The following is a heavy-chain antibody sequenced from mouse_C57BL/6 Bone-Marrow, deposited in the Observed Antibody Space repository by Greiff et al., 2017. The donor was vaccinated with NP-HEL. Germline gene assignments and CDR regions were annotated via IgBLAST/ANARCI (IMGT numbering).Heavy chain of an antibody. CDR3: AREGYYYGSSYVPFAY. Sequence: QVQLQQSGAELVRPGTSVKVSCKASGYAFTNYLIEWVKQRPGQGLEWIGVINPGSGGTNYNEKFKGKATLTADKSSSTAYMQLSSLTSEDSAVYYCAREGYYYGSSYVPFAYWGQGTLVTVSA. CDR2: INPGSGGT. CDR1: GYAFTNYL. D-gene: IGHD1-1*01. V-gene: IGHV1-54*01. J-gene: IGHJ3*01.